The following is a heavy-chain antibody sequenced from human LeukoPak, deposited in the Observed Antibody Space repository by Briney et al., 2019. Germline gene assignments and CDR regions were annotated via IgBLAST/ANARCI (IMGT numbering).Heavy chain of an antibody. CDR1: GFTFSSYA. J-gene: IGHJ4*02. V-gene: IGHV3-23*01. D-gene: IGHD6-13*01. CDR3: ARRESAASSFDY. Sequence: GGSLRLSCAASGFTFSSYAMSWVRQAPGKGLEWVSAISGSGGSTYYADSVKGRFTISRDNSKNTLYLQMNSLRAEDTAVYYCARRESAASSFDYWGQGTLVTVSS. CDR2: ISGSGGST.